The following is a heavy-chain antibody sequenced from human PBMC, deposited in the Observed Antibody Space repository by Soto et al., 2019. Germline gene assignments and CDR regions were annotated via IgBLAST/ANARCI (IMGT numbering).Heavy chain of an antibody. J-gene: IGHJ4*02. V-gene: IGHV4-30-4*01. D-gene: IGHD3-3*02. CDR2: VYYSGST. CDR3: ARDSTAWYFAY. CDR1: GGSISSDDYY. Sequence: SETLSLTCTVSGGSISSDDYYWSWIRQSPGKGLEWIGYVYYSGSTYYNPSLKSRVIISADRSKNQFSLKLNSVTAADTAVYYCARDSTAWYFAYWGQGTLVTVSS.